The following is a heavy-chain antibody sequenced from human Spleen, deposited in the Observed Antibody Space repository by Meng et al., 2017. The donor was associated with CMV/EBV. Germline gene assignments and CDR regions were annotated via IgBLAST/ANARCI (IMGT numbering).Heavy chain of an antibody. CDR1: GGSFSGYY. Sequence: QVPLPQWGAGLLKPSGTLSLTCAVFGGSFSGYYWSWIRQPPGKGLEWIGEINHSGSTNYNPSLKSRVTISVDTSKNQFSLKLSSVTAADTAVYYCASLQTEVTFDYWGQGTLVTVSS. D-gene: IGHD2-21*02. CDR2: INHSGST. CDR3: ASLQTEVTFDY. V-gene: IGHV4-34*01. J-gene: IGHJ4*02.